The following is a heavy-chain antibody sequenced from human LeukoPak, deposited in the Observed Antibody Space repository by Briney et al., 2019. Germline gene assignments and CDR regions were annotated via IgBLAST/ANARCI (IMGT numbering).Heavy chain of an antibody. CDR1: GFSLSTSGVG. Sequence: SGPALVKPTQTLTLTCTFSGFSLSTSGVGVGWIRQPPGKALEWLALIYWDDDKRYSPSLKSRLTITKDTSKKQVVLTMTNMAPVDTATYYWAHRPGQWLAFDYGGREPLATAPS. D-gene: IGHD6-19*01. CDR3: AHRPGQWLAFDY. V-gene: IGHV2-5*02. CDR2: IYWDDDK. J-gene: IGHJ4*02.